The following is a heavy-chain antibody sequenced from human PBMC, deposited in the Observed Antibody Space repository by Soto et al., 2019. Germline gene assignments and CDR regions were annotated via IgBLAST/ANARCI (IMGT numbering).Heavy chain of an antibody. J-gene: IGHJ4*02. Sequence: GASVKVSCKASGGTFSSYAISWVRQAPGQGLEWMGGISPYDGTANYAQKFQGRVTITTDESTSTAYMELRSLRSDDTAVYYCARVGPLWLTSDYWGQGTLVTVSS. V-gene: IGHV1-69*05. D-gene: IGHD3-10*01. CDR2: ISPYDGTA. CDR3: ARVGPLWLTSDY. CDR1: GGTFSSYA.